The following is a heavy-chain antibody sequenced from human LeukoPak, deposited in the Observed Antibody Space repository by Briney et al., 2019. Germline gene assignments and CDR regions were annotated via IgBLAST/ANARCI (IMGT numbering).Heavy chain of an antibody. J-gene: IGHJ4*02. CDR3: ARDYCTSTSCYDY. CDR1: GFTFSNYG. V-gene: IGHV3-33*01. D-gene: IGHD2-2*01. CDR2: IWHHGRNE. Sequence: PGGSLRLSRAASGFTFSNYGMHWVRQAPGKGREWVAIIWHHGRNEYYADSVTGRFTISRDNSKNTLYLQMNSLRAEDTGVYYCARDYCTSTSCYDYWGQGTLVTVSS.